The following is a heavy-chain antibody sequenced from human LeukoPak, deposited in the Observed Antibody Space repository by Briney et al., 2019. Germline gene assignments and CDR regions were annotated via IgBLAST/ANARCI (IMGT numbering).Heavy chain of an antibody. CDR3: AGGVSGYCGGDCAFDI. CDR1: GYTFTSYG. Sequence: ASVKVSCKASGYTFTSYGISWVRQAPGQGLEWMGWINAGNGNTKYSQKFQGRVTITRDTSASTAYMELSSLRSEDTAVYYCAGGVSGYCGGDCAFDIWGQGTMVTVSS. D-gene: IGHD2-21*02. J-gene: IGHJ3*02. V-gene: IGHV1-3*01. CDR2: INAGNGNT.